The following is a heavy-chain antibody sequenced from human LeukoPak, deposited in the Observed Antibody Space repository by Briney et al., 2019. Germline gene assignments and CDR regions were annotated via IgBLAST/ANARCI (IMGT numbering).Heavy chain of an antibody. V-gene: IGHV4-31*03. J-gene: IGHJ5*02. CDR2: IYYGGST. Sequence: PSQTLSLICTVSGVSISSGGYYWSWIRQHPGRGLECIGYIYYGGSTYYNPSLKSRVTISVDTSKNQFSLKLRSVTAADTAVYYCARAFADYNWFDPWGQGTLVTVSS. CDR1: GVSISSGGYY. CDR3: ARAFADYNWFDP. D-gene: IGHD3/OR15-3a*01.